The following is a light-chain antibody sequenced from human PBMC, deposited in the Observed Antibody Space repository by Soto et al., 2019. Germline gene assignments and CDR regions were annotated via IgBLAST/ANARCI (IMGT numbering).Light chain of an antibody. V-gene: IGLV1-44*01. J-gene: IGLJ3*02. Sequence: QSVLTQSPSASGTPGQRVTISCSGSSSSIGSYTVNWYQQLPGMAPKLLIYGHNQRPSGVPDRFSGSKSGTSASLAISGLQSEDEADYYCAAWDDSLNGRVFGGGTKPDRP. CDR3: AAWDDSLNGRV. CDR1: SSSIGSYT. CDR2: GHN.